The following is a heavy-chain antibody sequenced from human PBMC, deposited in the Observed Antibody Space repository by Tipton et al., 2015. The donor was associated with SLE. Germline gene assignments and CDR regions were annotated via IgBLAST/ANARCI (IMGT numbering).Heavy chain of an antibody. Sequence: TLSLTCTVSGGSISSYYWSWVRQPPGKGLEWIGYIYYSGSTNYNPSLKSRVTISVDTSKNQFSLKLSSVTAADTAVYYCASFDYGDYWYWGQGTPVTVSS. J-gene: IGHJ4*02. CDR1: GGSISSYY. CDR2: IYYSGST. D-gene: IGHD4-17*01. CDR3: ASFDYGDYWY. V-gene: IGHV4-59*01.